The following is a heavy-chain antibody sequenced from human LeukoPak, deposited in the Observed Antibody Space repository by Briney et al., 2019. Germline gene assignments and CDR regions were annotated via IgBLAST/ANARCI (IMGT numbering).Heavy chain of an antibody. CDR2: XNPNSGGT. D-gene: IGHD2-15*01. CDR3: ARGWSSRRGYCSGGSCYRAFDI. Sequence: QAPGQXXXXXXXXNPNSGGTNYAQKFQGRVTMTRDTSISTAYMELSRLRSDDTAVYYCARGWSSRRGYCSGGSCYRAFDIWGQGTMVTVSS. V-gene: IGHV1-2*02. J-gene: IGHJ3*02.